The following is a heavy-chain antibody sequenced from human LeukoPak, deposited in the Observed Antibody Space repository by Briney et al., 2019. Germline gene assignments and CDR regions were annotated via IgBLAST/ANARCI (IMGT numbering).Heavy chain of an antibody. CDR1: GFTFSNAW. CDR2: ISGSGGST. Sequence: GGSLRLSCAASGFTFSNAWMSWVRQAPGKGLEWVSAISGSGGSTYYADSAKGRFTISRDNSKNTLYLQMNSLRAEDTAVYYCAKLTLFDFWTGDLAFDIWGQGTMVTVSS. V-gene: IGHV3-23*01. J-gene: IGHJ3*02. CDR3: AKLTLFDFWTGDLAFDI. D-gene: IGHD3-3*01.